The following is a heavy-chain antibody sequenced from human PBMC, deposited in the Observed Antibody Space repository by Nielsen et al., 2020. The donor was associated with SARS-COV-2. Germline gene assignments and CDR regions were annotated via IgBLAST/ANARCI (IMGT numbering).Heavy chain of an antibody. Sequence: ASVKVSCKASGYTATDYFVHWVRQVPGQGLEWMGRISPNRGATNYAQTFQGRVIMTRDTSTATAYIELSRLTSDDTAVYYCATEVNQGGMDVWGQGTTVIVSS. J-gene: IGHJ6*02. CDR1: GYTATDYF. CDR2: ISPNRGAT. D-gene: IGHD1-14*01. CDR3: ATEVNQGGMDV. V-gene: IGHV1-2*06.